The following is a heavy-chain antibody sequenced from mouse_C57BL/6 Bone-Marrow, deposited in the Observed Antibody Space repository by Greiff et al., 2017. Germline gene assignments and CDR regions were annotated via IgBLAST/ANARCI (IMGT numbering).Heavy chain of an antibody. CDR2: ISSGSSTI. V-gene: IGHV5-17*01. D-gene: IGHD2-13*01. CDR1: GFTFSDYG. Sequence: EVKLMESGGGLVKPGGSLKLSCAASGFTFSDYGMHWVRQAPEKGLEWVAYISSGSSTIYYADTVKGRFTISRDNAKNTLFLQMTSLRSEDTAMYYCASKGLTTDYWGQGTTLTVSS. CDR3: ASKGLTTDY. J-gene: IGHJ2*01.